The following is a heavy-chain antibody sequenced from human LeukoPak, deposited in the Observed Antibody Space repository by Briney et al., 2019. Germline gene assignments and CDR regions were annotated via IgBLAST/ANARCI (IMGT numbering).Heavy chain of an antibody. V-gene: IGHV4-34*01. D-gene: IGHD6-13*01. CDR3: ARQRGYSSSWSRRTFDY. Sequence: SETLSLTCAVYGGSFSGYYWSWIRQPPGKGLEWIGEINHSGSTNYNPSLKSRVTISVDTSKNQFSLKLSSVTAADTAVYYCARQRGYSSSWSRRTFDYWGQGTLVTVSS. J-gene: IGHJ4*02. CDR1: GGSFSGYY. CDR2: INHSGST.